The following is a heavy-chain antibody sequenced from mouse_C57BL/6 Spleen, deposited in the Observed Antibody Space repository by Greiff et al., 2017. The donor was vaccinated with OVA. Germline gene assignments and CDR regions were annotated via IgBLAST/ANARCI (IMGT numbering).Heavy chain of an antibody. J-gene: IGHJ2*01. CDR2: ISYDGSN. V-gene: IGHV3-6*01. Sequence: EVKVEESGPGLVKPSQSLSLTCSVTGYSITSGYYWNWIRQFPGNKLEWMGYISYDGSNNYNPSLKNRISITRDTSKNQFFLKLNSVTTEDTATYYCARVGVLRYYFDYWGQGTTLTVSS. CDR1: GYSITSGYY. CDR3: ARVGVLRYYFDY. D-gene: IGHD1-1*01.